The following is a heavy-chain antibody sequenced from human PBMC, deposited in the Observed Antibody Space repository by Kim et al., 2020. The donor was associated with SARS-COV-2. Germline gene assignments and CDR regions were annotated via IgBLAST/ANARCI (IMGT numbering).Heavy chain of an antibody. V-gene: IGHV3-48*03. CDR1: GFTFSSYE. J-gene: IGHJ6*03. D-gene: IGHD5-18*01. CDR3: ARDQAAMAQAGYYYYYYMDV. Sequence: GGSLRLSCAASGFTFSSYEMNWVRQAPGKGLEWVSYISSSGSTIYYADSVKGRFTISRDNAKNSLYLQMNSLRAEDTAVYYCARDQAAMAQAGYYYYYYMDVWGKGTTVTVSS. CDR2: ISSSGSTI.